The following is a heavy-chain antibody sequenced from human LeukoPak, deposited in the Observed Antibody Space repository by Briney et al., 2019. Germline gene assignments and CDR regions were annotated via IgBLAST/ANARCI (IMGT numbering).Heavy chain of an antibody. CDR3: ASTSGSYVFDY. CDR2: IYYSGRT. V-gene: IGHV4-59*01. Sequence: ASETLSLTCTVSGGSISSYYWSWVRQAPGKELEWIAYIYYSGRTNYNPPLKSRVTMSIDTSKNYFSLNLSSVTAADTAVYYCASTSGSYVFDYWGQGILVTVSS. CDR1: GGSISSYY. D-gene: IGHD1-26*01. J-gene: IGHJ4*02.